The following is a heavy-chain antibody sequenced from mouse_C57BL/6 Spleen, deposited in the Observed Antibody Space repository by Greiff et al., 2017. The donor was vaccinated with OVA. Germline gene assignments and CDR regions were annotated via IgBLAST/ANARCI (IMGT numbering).Heavy chain of an antibody. D-gene: IGHD1-1*01. Sequence: QVQLQQPGAELVKPGASVKMSCKASGYSFTSYWITWVQQRPGQGLEWLGDIYPGGGSTNYNEKFKSKATLTVDTSSSTAYIQLSSLTDEASAFYCGTRDDYGSSYRYFDVWGTGTTVTVSS. V-gene: IGHV1-55*01. CDR2: IYPGGGST. J-gene: IGHJ1*03. CDR3: TRDDYGSSYRYFDV. CDR1: GYSFTSYW.